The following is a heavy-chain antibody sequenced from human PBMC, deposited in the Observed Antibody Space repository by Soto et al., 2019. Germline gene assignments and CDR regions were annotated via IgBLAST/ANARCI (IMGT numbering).Heavy chain of an antibody. CDR1: GGSFSGYY. V-gene: IGHV4-34*01. CDR2: INHSGST. Sequence: SETLSLTCAVYGGSFSGYYWSWIRQPPGKGLEWIGEINHSGSTNYNPSLKSRVTISVDTSKNQFSLKLSSVTAADTAVYYCARGPSGGNWNSFDYWGQGTLVTVSS. D-gene: IGHD1-1*01. J-gene: IGHJ4*02. CDR3: ARGPSGGNWNSFDY.